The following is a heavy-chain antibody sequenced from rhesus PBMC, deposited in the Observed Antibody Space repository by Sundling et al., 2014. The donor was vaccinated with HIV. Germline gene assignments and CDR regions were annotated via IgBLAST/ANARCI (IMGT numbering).Heavy chain of an antibody. V-gene: IGHV3S42*01. CDR3: AKRCSRTTCYGLDS. Sequence: EVQLVESGGGLVQPGGSLRLSCAASGFTFTNYGMYWVRQAPGKGLEWISAISGGGGGATFYADSVKGRFTISRDNSKNTLSLQMNGLRAEDTAVYYCAKRCSRTTCYGLDSWGQGVVVTVSS. CDR2: ISGGGGGAT. D-gene: IGHD2-2*01. J-gene: IGHJ6*01. CDR1: GFTFTNYG.